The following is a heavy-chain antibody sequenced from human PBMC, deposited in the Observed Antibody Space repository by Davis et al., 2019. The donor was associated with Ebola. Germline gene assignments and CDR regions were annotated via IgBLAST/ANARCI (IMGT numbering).Heavy chain of an antibody. CDR2: ISDSGDST. CDR1: GFPFSSFP. J-gene: IGHJ4*02. CDR3: AQDGITFGGVSVIHALDY. D-gene: IGHD3-16*02. Sequence: GGSLRLSWAASGFPFSSFPMSWVRQAPGKGLEWVSEISDSGDSTYYADSVKGRFAISRNNSKNTVYLQMSGLRAEDTAVYYCAQDGITFGGVSVIHALDYWGQGTLVTVSS. V-gene: IGHV3-23*01.